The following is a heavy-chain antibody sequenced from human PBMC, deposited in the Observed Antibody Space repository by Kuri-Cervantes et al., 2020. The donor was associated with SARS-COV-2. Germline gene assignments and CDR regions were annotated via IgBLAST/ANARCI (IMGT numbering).Heavy chain of an antibody. J-gene: IGHJ4*02. V-gene: IGHV1-46*01. CDR3: AREGAQSGSSDY. D-gene: IGHD3-10*01. CDR1: GYTFTGYC. Sequence: ASVKVSCKASGYTFTGYCMHWVRQAPGQGLEWMGWINPSGGSTSYAQKFQGRVTMTRDTSTSTVYMEMSSLRSEDTAVYYCAREGAQSGSSDYWGQGTLVTVSS. CDR2: INPSGGST.